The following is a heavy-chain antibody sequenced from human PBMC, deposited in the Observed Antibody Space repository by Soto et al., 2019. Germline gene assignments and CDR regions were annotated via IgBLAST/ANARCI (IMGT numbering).Heavy chain of an antibody. V-gene: IGHV1-46*01. D-gene: IGHD2-2*01. CDR3: ARGISTTRYYYYYGMDV. CDR2: INPSGGIT. CDR1: GYTLTSYY. J-gene: IGHJ6*02. Sequence: ASVKVSCKASGYTLTSYYLHWVRQAPGQGPEWMGIINPSGGITNDAQKFQDRVTMTSDTPTSTVYMELSSLRSADTAVYYCARGISTTRYYYYYGMDVRGQGTTVRSP.